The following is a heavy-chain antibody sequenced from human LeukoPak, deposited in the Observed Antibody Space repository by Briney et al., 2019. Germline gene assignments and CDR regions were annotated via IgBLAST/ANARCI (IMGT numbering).Heavy chain of an antibody. CDR2: IYHSGST. V-gene: IGHV4-38-2*02. D-gene: IGHD3-16*01. J-gene: IGHJ5*02. CDR1: GYSISSGYY. CDR3: ARGGENVDLNWFDP. Sequence: PSETLSLTCTVSGYSISSGYYWGWIRQPPGKGLEWIGSIYHSGSTYYNPSLKSRVTISVDTSKNQFSLKLSSVTAADTAVYYCARGGENVDLNWFDPWGQGTLVTVSS.